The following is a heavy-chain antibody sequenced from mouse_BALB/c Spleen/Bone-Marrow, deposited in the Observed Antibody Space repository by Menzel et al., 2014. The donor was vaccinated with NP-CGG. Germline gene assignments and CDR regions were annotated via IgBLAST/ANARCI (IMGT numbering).Heavy chain of an antibody. CDR3: ARGDWDDAY. CDR2: IDTSDSYT. V-gene: IGHV1-69*01. CDR1: GYTFTDYW. Sequence: QVQLQQSGAALVMPGASVKMSCKASGYTFTDYWMHWVKQRPGQGLEWIGAIDTSDSYTSYNQKFKGKATLTVDESSSTAYMQLSSLTSEDSAVYYCARGDWDDAYWGQGTLGTVSA. D-gene: IGHD4-1*01. J-gene: IGHJ3*01.